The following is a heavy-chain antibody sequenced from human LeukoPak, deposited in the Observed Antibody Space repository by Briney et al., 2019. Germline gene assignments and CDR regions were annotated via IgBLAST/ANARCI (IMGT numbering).Heavy chain of an antibody. CDR3: AKDFYGSGRSGFDY. V-gene: IGHV3-23*01. D-gene: IGHD3-10*01. J-gene: IGHJ4*02. CDR1: GFTFSSYA. CDR2: ISGSGGST. Sequence: PGGSLRLSCAASGFTFSSYAMSWVRQAPGKGLEWVSAISGSGGSTYYADSVKGRFTISKDNSKNTLYLQMNSLRAEDTAVYYCAKDFYGSGRSGFDYWGQGTLVTVSS.